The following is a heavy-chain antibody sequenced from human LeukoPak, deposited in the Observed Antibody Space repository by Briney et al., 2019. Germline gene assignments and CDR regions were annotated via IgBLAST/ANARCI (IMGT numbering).Heavy chain of an antibody. J-gene: IGHJ3*02. CDR1: GFTFSSYT. CDR2: ISTSSLYI. CDR3: ARDDAFDI. Sequence: GGSLRLSCAASGFTFSSYTMTWVRQAPGKGLEWVSSISTSSLYIYYVDSLKGRFTISRDNARNSVYLEMNSLRAEDTAVYYCARDDAFDIWGQGTMVTVSS. V-gene: IGHV3-21*01.